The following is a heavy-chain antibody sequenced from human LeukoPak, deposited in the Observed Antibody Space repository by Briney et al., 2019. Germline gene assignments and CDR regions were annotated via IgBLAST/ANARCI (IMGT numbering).Heavy chain of an antibody. Sequence: SAKVSCKASGGTFSSYAISWVRQAPGQGLEWMGGIIPIFGTANYAQKFQGRVTITADESTSTAYMELSSLRSEDTAVYYCARLDGVGYCSSTSCLWDYWGQGTLVTVSS. V-gene: IGHV1-69*13. CDR1: GGTFSSYA. CDR3: ARLDGVGYCSSTSCLWDY. D-gene: IGHD2-2*03. J-gene: IGHJ4*02. CDR2: IIPIFGTA.